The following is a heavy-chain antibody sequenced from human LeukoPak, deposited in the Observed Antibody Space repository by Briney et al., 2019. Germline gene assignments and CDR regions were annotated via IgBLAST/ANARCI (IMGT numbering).Heavy chain of an antibody. CDR1: DGSISSGSYY. V-gene: IGHV4-61*02. CDR2: IYTSGST. J-gene: IGHJ6*03. CDR3: ARGHSHCSSTSCYVYYYYYYYMDV. Sequence: PSEILSLTCTVSDGSISSGSYYWSWIRQPAGKGLEWIGRIYTSGSTNYNPSLKSRVTISVDTSKNQFSLKLSSVTAADTAVYYCARGHSHCSSTSCYVYYYYYYYMDVWGKGTTVTVSS. D-gene: IGHD2-2*01.